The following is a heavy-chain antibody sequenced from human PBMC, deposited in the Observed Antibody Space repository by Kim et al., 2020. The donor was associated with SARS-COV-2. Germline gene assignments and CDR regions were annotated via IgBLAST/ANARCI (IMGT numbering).Heavy chain of an antibody. CDR2: IYSGGIT. CDR1: GFTVSSNY. Sequence: GGSLRLSCAASGFTVSSNYMSWFRQAPGKGLEWVSVIYSGGITYYADSVKGRFTISRDNSKNTLYLQMNSLRAEDTAVYYCARVDGWFGERRAFDIWGQGTMVTVSS. D-gene: IGHD3-10*01. J-gene: IGHJ3*02. V-gene: IGHV3-66*01. CDR3: ARVDGWFGERRAFDI.